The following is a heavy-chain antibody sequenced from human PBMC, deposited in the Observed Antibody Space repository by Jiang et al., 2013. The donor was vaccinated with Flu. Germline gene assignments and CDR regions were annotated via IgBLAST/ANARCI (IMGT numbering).Heavy chain of an antibody. CDR3: ARHTAMVTWFDP. CDR2: IDPSDSYT. Sequence: GAEVKKPGESLRISCKGSGYSFTSYWISWVRQMPGKGLEWMGRIDPSDSYTNYSPSFQGYVTISADKSISTAYLQWSSLKASDTAMYYCARHTAMVTWFDPWGQGTLVTVSS. D-gene: IGHD5-18*01. J-gene: IGHJ5*02. CDR1: GYSFTSYW. V-gene: IGHV5-10-1*01.